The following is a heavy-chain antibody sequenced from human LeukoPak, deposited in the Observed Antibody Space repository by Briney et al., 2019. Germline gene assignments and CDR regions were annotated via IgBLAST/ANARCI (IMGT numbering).Heavy chain of an antibody. Sequence: SETLSLTCTVSGGSIRSQYWSWIRQPAGRGLEWLGRIYASGSTNYSPSLKSRVTMSLDTSKNQFSLKLFSVTAADTAVYFCARDVSSWPFFDSWGQGTQVTVSS. V-gene: IGHV4-4*07. CDR1: GGSIRSQY. CDR3: ARDVSSWPFFDS. CDR2: IYASGST. J-gene: IGHJ4*02. D-gene: IGHD6-13*01.